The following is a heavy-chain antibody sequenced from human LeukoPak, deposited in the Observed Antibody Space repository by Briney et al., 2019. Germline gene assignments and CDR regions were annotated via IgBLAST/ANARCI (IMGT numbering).Heavy chain of an antibody. CDR3: AKAIRSDFWSGYYFDY. J-gene: IGHJ4*02. D-gene: IGHD3-3*01. V-gene: IGHV3-9*03. CDR2: IRWNSGSI. Sequence: GRSLRLSCAASGFTFDDYAMHWVRQAPGMGLEWVSGIRWNSGSIGYADSVKGRFTISRDNAKNSLYLQMNSLRAEDMALYYCAKAIRSDFWSGYYFDYWGQGTLVTVSS. CDR1: GFTFDDYA.